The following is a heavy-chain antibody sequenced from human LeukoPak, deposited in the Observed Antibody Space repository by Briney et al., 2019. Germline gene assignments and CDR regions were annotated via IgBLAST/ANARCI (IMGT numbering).Heavy chain of an antibody. J-gene: IGHJ6*02. CDR3: AKAGSSGWYAMDV. V-gene: IGHV3-23*01. Sequence: PGGSLRLSCTASGLTFTYYAMTWVRQAPGKGLEWVSLISGSGGSAKYADSVKGRFTISRDNSKNTLFLQMSSLRAEDTAIYYCAKAGSSGWYAMDVWGRGTSVTVS. CDR1: GLTFTYYA. D-gene: IGHD6-19*01. CDR2: ISGSGGSA.